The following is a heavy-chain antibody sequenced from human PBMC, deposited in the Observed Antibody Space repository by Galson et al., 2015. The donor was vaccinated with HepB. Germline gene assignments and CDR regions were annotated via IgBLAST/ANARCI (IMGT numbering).Heavy chain of an antibody. V-gene: IGHV1-18*01. CDR1: GYTFSRYR. CDR2: INTYNGDT. Sequence: SVKVSCKASGYTFSRYRISWVRQAPGQGLEWMGWINTYNGDTNYAQSQQGRVTLTTDTSTSTAYMDLRSLRSDDTAIYYCAAGGMATIGGPTFDYWGQGTLVTVSS. CDR3: AAGGMATIGGPTFDY. J-gene: IGHJ4*02. D-gene: IGHD5-24*01.